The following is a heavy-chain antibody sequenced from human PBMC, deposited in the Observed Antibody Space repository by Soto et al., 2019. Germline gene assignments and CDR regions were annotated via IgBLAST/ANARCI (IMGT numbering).Heavy chain of an antibody. CDR2: IKQDGSEK. CDR3: ARDFETLTSDAFDI. D-gene: IGHD2-2*01. CDR1: GFTLSSYW. Sequence: PGGSLRLSCAASGFTLSSYWMSWVRQAPGKGLEWVANIKQDGSEKYYVDSVKGRFTISRDNAKNSLYLQMNSLRAEDTAVYYCARDFETLTSDAFDIWGQGTMVTVS. J-gene: IGHJ3*02. V-gene: IGHV3-7*01.